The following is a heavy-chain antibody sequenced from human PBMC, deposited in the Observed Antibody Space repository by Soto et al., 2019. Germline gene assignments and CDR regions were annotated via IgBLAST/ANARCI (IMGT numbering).Heavy chain of an antibody. D-gene: IGHD6-19*01. CDR3: TTNGIISGWDWYFDL. J-gene: IGHJ2*01. CDR2: IKSKTDGGTT. V-gene: IGHV3-15*01. CDR1: GFTFSNAW. Sequence: EVQLVESGGGLVKPGGSLRLSCAASGFTFSNAWMSWVRQAPGKGLEWVGRIKSKTDGGTTDYAAPVKGRFTISRDDSKNTLYLQMNSLKTEDTAVYYCTTNGIISGWDWYFDLWGRGTLVTVSS.